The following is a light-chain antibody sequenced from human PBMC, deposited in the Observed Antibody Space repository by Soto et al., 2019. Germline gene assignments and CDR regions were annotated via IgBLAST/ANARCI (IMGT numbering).Light chain of an antibody. CDR3: QQRHMWPIT. J-gene: IGKJ5*01. CDR2: EAS. V-gene: IGKV3-11*01. CDR1: QSVSSY. Sequence: EIVLTQSASTLSLSPGERATLSWRASQSVSSYLAWYQQKPGQAPRLLMYEASNRATGIPARFSGGGSGTDFTLTISSLEPEDSAVYYCQQRHMWPITFGQGTRLEIK.